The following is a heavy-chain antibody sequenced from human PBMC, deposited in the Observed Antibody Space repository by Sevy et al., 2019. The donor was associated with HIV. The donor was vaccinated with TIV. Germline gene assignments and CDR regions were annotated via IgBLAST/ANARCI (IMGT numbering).Heavy chain of an antibody. Sequence: ASVKVSCKASGYTFTGYYMHWVRQAPGQGLEWMGWINPNSGGTNYAQKFQGRVTMTRDTSISTGYMELSRLRSDDTAVYYCARFDVGAGAYYFDYWGQGTLVTVSS. J-gene: IGHJ4*02. CDR2: INPNSGGT. CDR3: ARFDVGAGAYYFDY. CDR1: GYTFTGYY. V-gene: IGHV1-2*02. D-gene: IGHD1-26*01.